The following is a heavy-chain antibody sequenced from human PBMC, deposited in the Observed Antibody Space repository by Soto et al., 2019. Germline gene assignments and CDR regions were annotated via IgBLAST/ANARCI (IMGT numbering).Heavy chain of an antibody. D-gene: IGHD3-10*01. J-gene: IGHJ4*02. CDR2: INPYNANT. CDR3: VRDLSYMNFDY. V-gene: IGHV1-18*01. Sequence: QVQLVQSGAEVKKPGASVKVSCKASGYTFTSYSISWVRQAPGQGLEWMGWINPYNANTNYAQKVQGRGTMTPDTSTSTAYMELRGLRPDDPAVYYCVRDLSYMNFDYWGQGTLVTVSS. CDR1: GYTFTSYS.